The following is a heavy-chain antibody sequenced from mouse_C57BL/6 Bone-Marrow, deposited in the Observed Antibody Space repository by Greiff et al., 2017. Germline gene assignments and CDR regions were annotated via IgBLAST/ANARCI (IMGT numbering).Heavy chain of an antibody. J-gene: IGHJ3*01. CDR2: IYPGDGDT. CDR3: ARPIYYYGSTWFAY. CDR1: GYAFSSSW. Sequence: VHLVESGPELVKPGASVKISCKASGYAFSSSWMNWVKQRPGKGLEWIGRIYPGDGDTNYNGKFKGKATLTADKSSSTAYMQLSSLTSEDSAVYFCARPIYYYGSTWFAYWGQGTLVTVSA. D-gene: IGHD1-1*01. V-gene: IGHV1-82*01.